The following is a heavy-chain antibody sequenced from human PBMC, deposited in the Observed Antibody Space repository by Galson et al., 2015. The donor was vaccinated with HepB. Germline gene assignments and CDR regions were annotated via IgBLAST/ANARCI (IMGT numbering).Heavy chain of an antibody. J-gene: IGHJ4*02. V-gene: IGHV1-69*04. CDR1: GGTFSSNS. CDR3: ARESLWSGYYYFGY. Sequence: SVKVSCKASGGTFSSNSISWVRQAPGQGLEWMGRITPMFGIAKYAQQFQGRVTITADKSTSTAYMELSSLRSDDTAVYYCARESLWSGYYYFGYWGQGTLVTVSS. D-gene: IGHD3-3*01. CDR2: ITPMFGIA.